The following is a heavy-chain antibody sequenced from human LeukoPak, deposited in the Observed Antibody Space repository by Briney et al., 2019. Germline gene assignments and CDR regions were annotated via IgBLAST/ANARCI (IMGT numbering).Heavy chain of an antibody. CDR2: IIPIFGTA. Sequence: ASVKVSCKAPGDTFSIYAISWVRQAPGQGLEWMGGIIPIFGTANYAQTYQGRVTITAEESTSAAYMELSSLRSEDTAVYYCASIGSRRYYDSSGYPWGQGTLVTVSS. CDR3: ASIGSRRYYDSSGYP. V-gene: IGHV1-69*13. CDR1: GDTFSIYA. D-gene: IGHD3-22*01. J-gene: IGHJ4*02.